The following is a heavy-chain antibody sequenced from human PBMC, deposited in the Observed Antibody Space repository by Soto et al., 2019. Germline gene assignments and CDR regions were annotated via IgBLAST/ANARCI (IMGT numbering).Heavy chain of an antibody. V-gene: IGHV1-69*06. J-gene: IGHJ3*02. CDR3: ARDSYGSGSYDAFDI. CDR1: GGTFSSYA. D-gene: IGHD3-10*01. CDR2: IIPIFGTA. Sequence: GASVKVSCKASGGTFSSYAISWVRQAPGQGLEWMGGIIPIFGTANYAQKFQGRVTITADKSTSTAYMELSSLRPEDTAVYYCARDSYGSGSYDAFDIWGQGTMVTVSS.